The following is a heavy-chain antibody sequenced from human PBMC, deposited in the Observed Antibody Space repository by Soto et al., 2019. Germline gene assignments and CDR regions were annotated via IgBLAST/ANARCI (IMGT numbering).Heavy chain of an antibody. CDR1: GGSISSYY. D-gene: IGHD2-21*01. Sequence: SETLSLTCTVSGGSISSYYWSWIRQPPGKGLEWIGYIYYSGSTNYNPSLKSRVTISVDTSKNQFSLKLSSVTAADTAVYYCARGFPLFDYWGQGTLVTVYS. V-gene: IGHV4-59*01. CDR2: IYYSGST. CDR3: ARGFPLFDY. J-gene: IGHJ4*02.